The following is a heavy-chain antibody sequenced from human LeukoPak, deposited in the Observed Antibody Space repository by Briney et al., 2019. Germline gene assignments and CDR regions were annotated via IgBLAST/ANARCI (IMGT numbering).Heavy chain of an antibody. D-gene: IGHD6-13*01. CDR3: ARGSSIAAAGSNFDY. CDR2: ISAYNGNT. Sequence: ASVKVSCKASGYTSTSYGISWVRQAPGQGLEWMGWISAYNGNTNYAQKLQGRVTMTTDTSTSIAYMELRSLRSDDTAVYYCARGSSIAAAGSNFDYWGQGTLVTVSS. J-gene: IGHJ4*02. CDR1: GYTSTSYG. V-gene: IGHV1-18*01.